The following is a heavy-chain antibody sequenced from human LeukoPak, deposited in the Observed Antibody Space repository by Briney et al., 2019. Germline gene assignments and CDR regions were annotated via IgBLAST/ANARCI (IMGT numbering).Heavy chain of an antibody. V-gene: IGHV1-2*02. J-gene: IGHJ4*02. D-gene: IGHD4-23*01. Sequence: ASVKVSCKASGGTFSSYAISWVRQAPGQGLEWMGWTNPKNGGTNYLQKFQGRVTMAWDTSISTAYMDVSGLRSDDTAVYYCARWGRPYGANDYWGQGTLVTVSS. CDR2: TNPKNGGT. CDR1: GGTFSSYA. CDR3: ARWGRPYGANDY.